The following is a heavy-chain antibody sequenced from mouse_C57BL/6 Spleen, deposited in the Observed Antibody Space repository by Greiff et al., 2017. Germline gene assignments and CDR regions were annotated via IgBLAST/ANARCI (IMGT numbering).Heavy chain of an antibody. CDR1: GYTFTSYW. CDR3: AIYYLYFDY. J-gene: IGHJ2*01. V-gene: IGHV1-59*01. Sequence: QVQLKQPGAELVRPGTSVKLSCKASGYTFTSYWMHWVKQRPGQGLEWIGVIDPSDSYTNYNQKFKGKATLTVDTSSSTAYMQLSSLTSEDSAVYYCAIYYLYFDYWGQGTTLTVSS. CDR2: IDPSDSYT. D-gene: IGHD2-1*01.